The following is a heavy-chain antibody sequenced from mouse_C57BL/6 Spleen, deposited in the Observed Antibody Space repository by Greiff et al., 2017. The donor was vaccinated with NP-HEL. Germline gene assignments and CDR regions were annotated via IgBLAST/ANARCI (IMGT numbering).Heavy chain of an antibody. CDR2: INPSNGGT. D-gene: IGHD3-1*01. Sequence: VQLQQPGTELVKPGASVKLSCKASGYTFTSYWMHWVKQRPGQGLEWIGNINPSNGGTNYNEKFKSKATLTVDKSSSTAYMQLSSLTSEDSAVYYCARWGATYYYAMDYWGQGTSVTVSS. V-gene: IGHV1-53*01. CDR3: ARWGATYYYAMDY. CDR1: GYTFTSYW. J-gene: IGHJ4*01.